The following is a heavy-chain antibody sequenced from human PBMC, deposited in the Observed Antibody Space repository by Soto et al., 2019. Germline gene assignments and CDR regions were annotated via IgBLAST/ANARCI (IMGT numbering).Heavy chain of an antibody. Sequence: QVQLVQSGAEVKKPGASVKVSCKASGYTFTGYYMHWVRQAPGQGLEWMGWINPNSGGTNYAQKFQGWVTMTRDTSSSTAYRELSRLRSDDTAVYYFATQRSEWELSVDYWGQGTLVTVSS. V-gene: IGHV1-2*04. CDR1: GYTFTGYY. D-gene: IGHD1-26*01. CDR2: INPNSGGT. CDR3: ATQRSEWELSVDY. J-gene: IGHJ4*02.